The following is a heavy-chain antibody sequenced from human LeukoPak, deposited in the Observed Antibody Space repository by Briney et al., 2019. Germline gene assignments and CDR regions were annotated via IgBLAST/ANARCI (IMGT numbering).Heavy chain of an antibody. CDR1: GYTFMDYW. D-gene: IGHD3-22*01. Sequence: GESLKISCKASGYTFMDYWIAGVRQVPGKGLEWVAIAYPRDYDTRYSPSFQGQVTVSADKSISTAYLQWSSLKASDTATYYCTRPDSTGFYTDWGQGTLVTVSS. CDR3: TRPDSTGFYTD. CDR2: AYPRDYDT. V-gene: IGHV5-51*01. J-gene: IGHJ4*02.